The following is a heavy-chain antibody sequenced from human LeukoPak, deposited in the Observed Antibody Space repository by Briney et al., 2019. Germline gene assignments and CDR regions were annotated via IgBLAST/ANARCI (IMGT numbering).Heavy chain of an antibody. J-gene: IGHJ4*02. D-gene: IGHD1-26*01. CDR2: ITSNGGRI. CDR1: GFTFSSYA. CDR3: ANLGGSYFNS. Sequence: GGSLRLSCAASGFTFSSYAMYWVRQAPGKGLECLAGITSNGGRIYYANSVEGRFTISRDNSKNTLYLQMGSLRPEDTAVYHCANLGGSYFNSWGQGTLVTVSS. V-gene: IGHV3-64*01.